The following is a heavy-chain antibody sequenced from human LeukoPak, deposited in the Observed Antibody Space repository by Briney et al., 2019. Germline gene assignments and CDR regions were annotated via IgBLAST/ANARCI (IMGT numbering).Heavy chain of an antibody. CDR3: ARVGQIFPGFDP. J-gene: IGHJ5*02. Sequence: SVKVSCKASGGTFSSYAISWVRQAPGHGLEWMGGIIPIFGTANYAQKFQGRVTITADESTSTAYMELSSLRSEDTAVYYCARVGQIFPGFDPWGQGTLVTVSS. D-gene: IGHD3-3*01. CDR2: IIPIFGTA. CDR1: GGTFSSYA. V-gene: IGHV1-69*13.